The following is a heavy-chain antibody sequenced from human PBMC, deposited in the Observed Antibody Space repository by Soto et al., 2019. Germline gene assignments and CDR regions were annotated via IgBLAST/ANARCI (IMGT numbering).Heavy chain of an antibody. CDR3: ATDYSRGAGY. CDR1: GFTFSNYA. CDR2: ISYDGSNK. D-gene: IGHD6-13*01. J-gene: IGHJ4*02. Sequence: GGSLRLSCAASGFTFSNYALHWVRQAPGKGLEWVAVISYDGSNKYYADSAKGRFTISRDNSKNTLYLQMNSLRPDDTALYYCATDYSRGAGYWGQGTRVTVSS. V-gene: IGHV3-30-3*01.